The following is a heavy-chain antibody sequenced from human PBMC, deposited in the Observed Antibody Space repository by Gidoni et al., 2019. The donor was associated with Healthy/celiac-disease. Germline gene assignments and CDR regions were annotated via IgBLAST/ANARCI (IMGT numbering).Heavy chain of an antibody. CDR3: CTGGWISDY. Sequence: ELQLVESGGGLVQPGGSLRLSCAASGFTFSSSWMRWVRQAPGKGLEWVANIKQDGSEKYYVDSVKGRFTISRDNAKNSLYLQMNSLRAEDTAVYYCCTGGWISDYWGQGTLVTVSS. V-gene: IGHV3-7*01. D-gene: IGHD6-19*01. CDR2: IKQDGSEK. CDR1: GFTFSSSW. J-gene: IGHJ4*02.